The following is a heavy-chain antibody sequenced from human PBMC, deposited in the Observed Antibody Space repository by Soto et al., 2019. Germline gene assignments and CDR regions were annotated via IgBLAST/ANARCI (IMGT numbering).Heavy chain of an antibody. D-gene: IGHD3-16*01. CDR3: ANSRGGTFLGYHGMDI. CDR1: GGTFSSRA. CDR2: IIPVFGRV. J-gene: IGHJ6*02. Sequence: QVQLVQSGPEVKKTGTSVKVSCKASGGTFSSRAISWVRQAPGQGLEWIGGIIPVFGRVNYGEKFQDRVTITADESTGTVYMELSSLRSEDTALYYCANSRGGTFLGYHGMDIWGQGTTVSVSS. V-gene: IGHV1-69*01.